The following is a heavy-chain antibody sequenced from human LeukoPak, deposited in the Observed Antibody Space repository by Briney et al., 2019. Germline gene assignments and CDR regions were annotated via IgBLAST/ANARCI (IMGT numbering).Heavy chain of an antibody. V-gene: IGHV3-30*09. J-gene: IGHJ4*02. CDR1: GFTFSSYA. CDR2: ISYDGSNK. CDR3: AKEGFARGGYDLFQ. D-gene: IGHD5-12*01. Sequence: GGSLRLSCAASGFTFSSYAMHWVRQAPGKGLEWVAVISYDGSNKYYADSVKGRFAISRDDSKSTLFLQMNSLRAEDTAVYYCAKEGFARGGYDLFQWGQGTLVTVSS.